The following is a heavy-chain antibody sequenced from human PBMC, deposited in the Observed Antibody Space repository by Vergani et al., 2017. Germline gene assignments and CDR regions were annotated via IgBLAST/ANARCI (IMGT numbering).Heavy chain of an antibody. J-gene: IGHJ3*02. CDR2: IWYDGSNK. CDR1: GFTFSSYG. CDR3: ASPSDRSGYAFDI. D-gene: IGHD3-10*01. V-gene: IGHV3-33*01. Sequence: QVQLVESGGGVVQPGRSLRLSCAASGFTFSSYGMHWVRQAPGKGLEWVAVIWYDGSNKYYADSVKGRFTISRDNSKNTLYLQMNSLRAEDTALYYCASPSDRSGYAFDIWGQGTMVTVSS.